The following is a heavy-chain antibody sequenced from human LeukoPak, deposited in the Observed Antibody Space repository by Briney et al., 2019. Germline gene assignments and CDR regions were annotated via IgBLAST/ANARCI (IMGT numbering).Heavy chain of an antibody. V-gene: IGHV5-51*01. Sequence: GESLKISCKGSGYSFTNYWIGWVRQIPGKGLELMGIINPTDSDTRYSPSIQGQVTISADKSISTAYLQWSSLKASDTAMYYCARRAATPYYYGMDVWGQGTTVTVSS. CDR2: INPTDSDT. CDR3: ARRAATPYYYGMDV. CDR1: GYSFTNYW. D-gene: IGHD2-15*01. J-gene: IGHJ6*02.